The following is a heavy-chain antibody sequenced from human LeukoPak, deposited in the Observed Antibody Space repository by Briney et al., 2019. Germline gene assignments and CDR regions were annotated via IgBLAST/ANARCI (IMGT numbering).Heavy chain of an antibody. CDR2: IIPVLGIA. CDR1: GGTFSSYT. J-gene: IGHJ3*02. Sequence: GASVKVSCKASGGTFSSYTISWVRQAPGQGLEWVGRIIPVLGIANYAQKFQGRVTITADKSTSTAYMALSSLRSEDTAVYYCARDLRYYYGSGTGQDAFDIWGQGTMVTVSS. V-gene: IGHV1-69*04. D-gene: IGHD3-10*01. CDR3: ARDLRYYYGSGTGQDAFDI.